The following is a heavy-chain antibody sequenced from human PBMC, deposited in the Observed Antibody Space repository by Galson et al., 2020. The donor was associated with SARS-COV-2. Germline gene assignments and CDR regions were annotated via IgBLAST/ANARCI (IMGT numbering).Heavy chain of an antibody. CDR2: IRSTTHRATT. CDR3: SIPVVVLRYFDWLSVHYDMDV. CDR1: GFTFGDHA. V-gene: IGHV3-49*03. J-gene: IGHJ6*02. Sequence: GGSLRLSCATAGFTFGDHAVSWFRQAPGQGLEWVGFIRSTTHRATTEYAASVKGRFSISRDDSKSIAYLQMNSLKIDDTAVYYCSIPVVVLRYFDWLSVHYDMDVWGQGSTVTVSS. D-gene: IGHD3-9*01.